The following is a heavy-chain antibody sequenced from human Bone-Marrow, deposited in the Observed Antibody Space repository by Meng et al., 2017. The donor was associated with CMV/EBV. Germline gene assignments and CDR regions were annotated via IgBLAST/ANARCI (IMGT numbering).Heavy chain of an antibody. CDR2: INPNSDAT. Sequence: ASVKVSCKPSGYTFTDYYIHWVRQAPGHGLEWMGWINPNSDATNYAQKFRGRLTLTRDTSIRAAYMELSSLRSDDTAVYYCVRDGEPYYDTLTGYYTPYWGRGTLVTVSS. CDR1: GYTFTDYY. V-gene: IGHV1-2*02. CDR3: VRDGEPYYDTLTGYYTPY. D-gene: IGHD3-9*01. J-gene: IGHJ4*02.